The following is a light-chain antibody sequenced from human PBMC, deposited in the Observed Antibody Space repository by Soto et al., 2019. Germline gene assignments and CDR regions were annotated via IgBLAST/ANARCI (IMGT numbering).Light chain of an antibody. J-gene: IGKJ2*01. CDR3: QQYGDWPPET. V-gene: IGKV3-15*01. Sequence: EVVLTQSPATLSVSPGDRATLSCRASQSVSRNLAWYQKQPCQAPRLLIYGASTRATGFPARFSGSGSATEFTLSISRLQTEDVAVYYCQQYGDWPPETFGQGTKQEI. CDR2: GAS. CDR1: QSVSRN.